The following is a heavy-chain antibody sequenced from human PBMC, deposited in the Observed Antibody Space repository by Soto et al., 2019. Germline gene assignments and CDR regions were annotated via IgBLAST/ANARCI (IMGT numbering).Heavy chain of an antibody. D-gene: IGHD3-22*01. CDR3: AQCTYYYDSSGYRNYYYGMDV. CDR1: GGSFSGYY. Sequence: PSETLSLTCAVYGGSFSGYYWSWIRQPPGKGLEWIGYIYYSGSTNYNPSLKSRVTISVDTSKNQFSLKLSSVTAADTAVYYCAQCTYYYDSSGYRNYYYGMDVWGQGTTVTVSS. V-gene: IGHV4-59*01. J-gene: IGHJ6*02. CDR2: IYYSGST.